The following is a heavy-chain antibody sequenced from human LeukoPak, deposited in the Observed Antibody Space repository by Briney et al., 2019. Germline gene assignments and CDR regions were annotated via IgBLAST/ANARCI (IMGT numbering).Heavy chain of an antibody. CDR2: IYYIGST. J-gene: IGHJ5*02. CDR1: GGSISSSSYY. V-gene: IGHV4-39*01. D-gene: IGHD4-11*01. Sequence: PSETLSLTCTLYGGSISSSSYYWGWIRQLPGKGLEWIGSIYYIGSTYYNPSLKSRVTISVDTSKNQFSLKLSSVTAADTAMFYCARHDYSNSWFDPWGQGTLVTVSS. CDR3: ARHDYSNSWFDP.